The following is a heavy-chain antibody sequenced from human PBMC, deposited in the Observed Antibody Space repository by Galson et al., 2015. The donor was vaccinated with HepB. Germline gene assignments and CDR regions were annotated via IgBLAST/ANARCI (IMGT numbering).Heavy chain of an antibody. D-gene: IGHD2-2*01. Sequence: FSSYNMNWVRQAPGKGLEWVSFISTSTRYIYYADSVKGRFTVSRDSAKNSLYLQMNSLRAEDTAVYYCARMLGSCTSTSCSPDFDLWGRGTLVTVSS. V-gene: IGHV3-21*01. CDR2: ISTSTRYI. J-gene: IGHJ2*01. CDR1: FSSYN. CDR3: ARMLGSCTSTSCSPDFDL.